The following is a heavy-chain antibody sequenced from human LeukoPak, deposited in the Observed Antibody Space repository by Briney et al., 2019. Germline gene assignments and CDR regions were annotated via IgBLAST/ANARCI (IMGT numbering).Heavy chain of an antibody. CDR2: ISYGATT. CDR3: ASDSGYSNGYVLQH. D-gene: IGHD5-18*01. J-gene: IGHJ4*02. Sequence: PSETLSLTCTVSGASISSGGYYWSWIRQLPGGGLEWIGYISYGATTSTHPSLKSRVTISADTSKNQFSLRLTSLTAADTAVYYCASDSGYSNGYVLQHWGQGTLVTVSS. V-gene: IGHV4-31*03. CDR1: GASISSGGYY.